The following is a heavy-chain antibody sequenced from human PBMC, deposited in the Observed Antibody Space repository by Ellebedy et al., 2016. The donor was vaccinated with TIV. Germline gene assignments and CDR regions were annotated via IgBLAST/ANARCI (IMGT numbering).Heavy chain of an antibody. CDR1: GLTFSNYA. J-gene: IGHJ5*02. CDR2: ISGSGGST. D-gene: IGHD2-8*02. Sequence: PGGSLRLSCAASGLTFSNYAMSWVRQAPGKGLEWVSAISGSGGSTLYSYPVKGRFTISRDTSKDILYLQMKSLRAEDTAVYFCAKVVYKVGGDTGWFDPWGQGTLVTVSS. V-gene: IGHV3-23*01. CDR3: AKVVYKVGGDTGWFDP.